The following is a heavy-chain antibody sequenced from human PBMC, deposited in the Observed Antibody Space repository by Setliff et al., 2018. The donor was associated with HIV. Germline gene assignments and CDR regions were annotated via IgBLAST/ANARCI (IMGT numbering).Heavy chain of an antibody. D-gene: IGHD2-21*01. CDR1: GFTFSSFA. J-gene: IGHJ4*02. V-gene: IGHV3-23*01. CDR3: VRDLARVIAH. CDR2: ISGSGDNT. Sequence: GGSLRLSCAASGFTFSSFAMSWVRQVPGKGLAWVSAISGSGDNTYYADSVKGRFTISRDNGKNAVYLQMNSLTAEDTALYYCVRDLARVIAHWGQGTLVTVSS.